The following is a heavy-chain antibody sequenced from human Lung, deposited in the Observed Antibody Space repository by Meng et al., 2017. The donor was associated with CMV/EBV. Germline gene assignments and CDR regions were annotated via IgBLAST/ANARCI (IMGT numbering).Heavy chain of an antibody. J-gene: IGHJ4*02. V-gene: IGHV3-30*02. CDR1: GFSFDNHG. CDR2: IRHDGTTK. Sequence: GESLKISCAASGFSFDNHGMHWVRQTPGKGLEWVAFIRHDGTTKFYGDSVKGRFTISRDNSKNTVYLQMNSLRPEETAVYHCAKDLLLFGGANAYFDSWGQGXLVTVSS. CDR3: AKDLLLFGGANAYFDS. D-gene: IGHD3-16*01.